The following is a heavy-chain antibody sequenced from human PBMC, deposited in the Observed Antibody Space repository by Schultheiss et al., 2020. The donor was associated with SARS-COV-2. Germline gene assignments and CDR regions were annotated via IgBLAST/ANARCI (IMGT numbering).Heavy chain of an antibody. Sequence: ASVKVSCKASGYTFTSYGINWVRQAPGQGLEWMGWISAYNGNTNYAQKLQGRVTMTTDTSTSTAYMELRSLRSDDTAVYYCARGGPYYYDSSGYYYYYYYMDVWGKGTTVTVSS. CDR1: GYTFTSYG. V-gene: IGHV1-18*01. CDR2: ISAYNGNT. J-gene: IGHJ6*03. CDR3: ARGGPYYYDSSGYYYYYYYMDV. D-gene: IGHD3-22*01.